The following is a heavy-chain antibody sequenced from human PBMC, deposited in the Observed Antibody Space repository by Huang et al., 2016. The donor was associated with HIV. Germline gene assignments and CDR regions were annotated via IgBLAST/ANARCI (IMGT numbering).Heavy chain of an antibody. CDR1: ENNFNTYW. CDR2: IHPGDSDP. CDR3: ARWMSSGSYYYFDF. V-gene: IGHV5-51*01. Sequence: ELQLVQSGAEVKKPGESLKISCKGSENNFNTYWIGWVRQMPVKGLECMGFIHPGDSDPRYSPSFRGQVTFSADKSINTAYLQWTYLKASDTAMYYCARWMSSGSYYYFDFWGQGTLVTVSS. J-gene: IGHJ4*02. D-gene: IGHD1-26*01.